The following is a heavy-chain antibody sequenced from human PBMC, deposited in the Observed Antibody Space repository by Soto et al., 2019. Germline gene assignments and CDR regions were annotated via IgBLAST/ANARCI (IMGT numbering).Heavy chain of an antibody. CDR2: ISSSGSTI. Sequence: PGGSLSLSCAASGFTFSDYCMTWIRQAPGKGLEWVSYISSSGSTIYYADSMKGRFTISRDNAKNSLYLQMNSLRAEDTAVYYCARDPREYYFDYWGQGTLVTVSS. J-gene: IGHJ4*02. V-gene: IGHV3-11*01. CDR3: ARDPREYYFDY. CDR1: GFTFSDYC.